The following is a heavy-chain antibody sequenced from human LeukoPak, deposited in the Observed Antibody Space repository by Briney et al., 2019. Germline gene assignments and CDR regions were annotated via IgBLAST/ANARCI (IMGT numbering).Heavy chain of an antibody. J-gene: IGHJ4*02. V-gene: IGHV3-66*01. CDR1: GFTVSGNY. CDR2: IYSGGST. Sequence: GGSLRLSCAASGFTVSGNYMTWVRQVSGKGLDWVSVIYSGGSTYYTDSVQGRFSISRDNSQNTLYLQMNSLRAEDTAVYYCAAPLTVIPYWGQGTLVTVSS. D-gene: IGHD4-17*01. CDR3: AAPLTVIPY.